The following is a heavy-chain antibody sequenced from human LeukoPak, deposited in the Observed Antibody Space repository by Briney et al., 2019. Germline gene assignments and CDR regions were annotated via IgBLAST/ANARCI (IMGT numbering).Heavy chain of an antibody. CDR3: ARSGYDYSWFDP. J-gene: IGHJ5*02. Sequence: GASVKVSCKASGYTFTSYDINWVRQATGQELEWMGWMNPNSGNTGYAQKFQGRVTITRNTSISTAYMELSSLRSEDTAAYYCARSGYDYSWFDPWGQGTLVTVSS. D-gene: IGHD5-12*01. CDR1: GYTFTSYD. CDR2: MNPNSGNT. V-gene: IGHV1-8*03.